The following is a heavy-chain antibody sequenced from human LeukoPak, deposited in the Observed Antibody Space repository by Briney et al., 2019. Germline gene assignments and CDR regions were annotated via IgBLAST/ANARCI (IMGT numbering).Heavy chain of an antibody. V-gene: IGHV4-34*01. D-gene: IGHD3-3*01. CDR3: ARGPPVFWSVYPYFDY. J-gene: IGHJ4*02. CDR2: INHSGST. CDR1: GGSFSGYY. Sequence: SETLSLTCAVYGGSFSGYYWSWIRQPPGKGLEWIGEINHSGSTNYNPSLKSRVTISVDTSKNQFSLKLSSVTAADTAVYYCARGPPVFWSVYPYFDYWGKGTLVTVSS.